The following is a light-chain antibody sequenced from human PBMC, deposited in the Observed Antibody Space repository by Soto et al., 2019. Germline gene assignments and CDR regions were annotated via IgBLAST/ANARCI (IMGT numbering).Light chain of an antibody. V-gene: IGLV2-14*01. CDR1: SSDVGGYNY. CDR2: DVS. CDR3: SSYTSGFYV. J-gene: IGLJ1*01. Sequence: QSALTQPASVSGSPGQSITISCTGTSSDVGGYNYVSWYQQHPGKAPKLMIYDVSERPSGVSNRFSGSKSGNTASLTISGLQAEDEADYYCSSYTSGFYVFGTGTKVTVL.